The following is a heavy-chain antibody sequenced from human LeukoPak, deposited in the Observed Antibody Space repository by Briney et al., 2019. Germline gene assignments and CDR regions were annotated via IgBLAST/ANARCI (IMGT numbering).Heavy chain of an antibody. CDR3: ARLQGITIFGVVLT. CDR1: GFTFTDYY. CDR2: ISISSTTI. D-gene: IGHD3-3*01. J-gene: IGHJ5*02. Sequence: PGVSLRLSCAASGFTFTDYYMSWIRQAPGKGLEWVSYISISSTTIYYADSVKGRFTFSRDNAKNSLYLQMNSLRDEDTAVYHCARLQGITIFGVVLTWGQGTLVTVSS. V-gene: IGHV3-11*01.